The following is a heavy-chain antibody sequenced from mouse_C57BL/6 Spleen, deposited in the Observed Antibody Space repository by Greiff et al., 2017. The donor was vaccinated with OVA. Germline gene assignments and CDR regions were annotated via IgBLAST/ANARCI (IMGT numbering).Heavy chain of an antibody. CDR2: IYPSDSET. D-gene: IGHD2-5*01. V-gene: IGHV1-61*01. Sequence: QVQLKQPGAELVRPGSSVKLSCKASGYTFTSYWMDWVKQRPGQGLEWIGNIYPSDSETHYNQKFKDKATLTVDKSSSTAYMQLSSLTSEDSAVYYCARTYYSILYAMDYWGQGTSVTVSS. CDR1: GYTFTSYW. CDR3: ARTYYSILYAMDY. J-gene: IGHJ4*01.